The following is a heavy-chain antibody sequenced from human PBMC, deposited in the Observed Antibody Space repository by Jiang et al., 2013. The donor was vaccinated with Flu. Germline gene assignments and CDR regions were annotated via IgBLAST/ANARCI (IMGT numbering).Heavy chain of an antibody. CDR3: ARDFAAGGSYYGLDV. Sequence: QSGSELQKPGASVKLSCKASGYIFNIYAIDWVRQAPGQGLEWMGWINTNTGNPTYAHDFTGRFVFSLDTSVTTAYLEISSLKAEDTAIYYCARDFAAGGSYYGLDVWGQGT. J-gene: IGHJ6*02. CDR1: GYIFNIYA. V-gene: IGHV7-4-1*02. D-gene: IGHD3-10*01. CDR2: INTNTGNP.